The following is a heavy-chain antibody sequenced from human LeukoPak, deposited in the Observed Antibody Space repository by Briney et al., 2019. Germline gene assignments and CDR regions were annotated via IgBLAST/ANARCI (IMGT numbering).Heavy chain of an antibody. CDR3: ANTYGSGSYYKGGFDP. CDR1: GYTFTGYY. J-gene: IGHJ5*02. CDR2: INPNSGGT. V-gene: IGHV1-2*02. Sequence: RASVKVSCKASGYTFTGYYMHWVRQAPGQGLEWMGWINPNSGGTNYAQHFQGRVTMTRDTSIRTVYMELSRLRSDDTAVYSCANTYGSGSYYKGGFDPWGQGTLVTVSS. D-gene: IGHD3-10*01.